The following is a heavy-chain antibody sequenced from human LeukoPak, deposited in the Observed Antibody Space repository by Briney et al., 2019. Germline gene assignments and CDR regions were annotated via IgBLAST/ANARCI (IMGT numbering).Heavy chain of an antibody. Sequence: SETLSLTCAVSGGSISSGGYYWSWIRRPPGKGLEWIGEINHSGSTNYNPSLKSRVTISVDTSKNQFSLKLSSVTAADTAVYYCARERRPTYYDFWSGYYIWGQGTLVTVSS. CDR3: ARERRPTYYDFWSGYYI. CDR2: INHSGST. J-gene: IGHJ4*02. D-gene: IGHD3-3*01. V-gene: IGHV4-39*02. CDR1: GGSISSGGYY.